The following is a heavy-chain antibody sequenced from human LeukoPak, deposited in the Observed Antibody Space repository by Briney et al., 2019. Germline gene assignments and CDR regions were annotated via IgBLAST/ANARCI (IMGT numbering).Heavy chain of an antibody. D-gene: IGHD3-3*01. CDR1: VFSFTNYW. V-gene: IGHV5-51*01. J-gene: IGHJ6*03. CDR3: ARQQSNFWSGYVDV. Sequence: GESLKISCKTSVFSFTNYWIAWVRQMPGEGLEWMGSIYPGDSDTRYNPSFQGQVTISADKPISTAYLQWSSLKASDTAMYYCARQQSNFWSGYVDVWGKGTTVTVSS. CDR2: IYPGDSDT.